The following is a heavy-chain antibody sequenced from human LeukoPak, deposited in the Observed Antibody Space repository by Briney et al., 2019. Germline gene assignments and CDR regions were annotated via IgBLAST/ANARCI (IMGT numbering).Heavy chain of an antibody. CDR1: GGSISSYY. D-gene: IGHD3-16*01. V-gene: IGHV4-59*08. CDR2: IYYSGST. CDR3: ARGKKLGGVTTYWFDP. J-gene: IGHJ5*02. Sequence: PSETLSLTCTVSGGSISSYYWSWIRQPPGKGLEWIGYIYYSGSTNYNPSLKSRVTISVDTSKNQFSLQLSSVTAADTAVYYCARGKKLGGVTTYWFDPWGQGTLVTVSS.